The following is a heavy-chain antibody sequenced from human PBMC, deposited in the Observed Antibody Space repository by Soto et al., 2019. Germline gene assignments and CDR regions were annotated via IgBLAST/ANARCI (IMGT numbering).Heavy chain of an antibody. CDR3: PRGGGNTRIDF. CDR1: GFTVSSTY. V-gene: IGHV3-66*01. D-gene: IGHD3-16*01. Sequence: EVQLVESGGGLVQPGGSLRLSCAASGFTVSSTYMSWVRQAPGKGLEWVSIIYSGGSTYYADSVKGRFTISRDNSKNTLYLQMNSLRAEDTAVYYCPRGGGNTRIDFWGQGTLVTVSS. J-gene: IGHJ4*02. CDR2: IYSGGST.